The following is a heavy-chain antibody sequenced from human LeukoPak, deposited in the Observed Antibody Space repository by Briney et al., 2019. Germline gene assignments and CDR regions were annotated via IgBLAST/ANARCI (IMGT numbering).Heavy chain of an antibody. Sequence: SETLSLTCAVYGGSFSGYYWTWIRQSPGMGLEWLGEINHSGGTYYNPSLQSRITISVDTSKNQFSLKLSSVTAADTAVYYCARRGWELLTRGTQFDYWGQGTLVTVSS. CDR1: GGSFSGYY. V-gene: IGHV4-34*01. CDR2: INHSGGT. J-gene: IGHJ4*02. CDR3: ARRGWELLTRGTQFDY. D-gene: IGHD1-26*01.